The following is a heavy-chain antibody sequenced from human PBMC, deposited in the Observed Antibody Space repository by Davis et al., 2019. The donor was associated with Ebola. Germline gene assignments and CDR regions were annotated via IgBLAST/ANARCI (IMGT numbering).Heavy chain of an antibody. V-gene: IGHV3-7*03. J-gene: IGHJ4*02. CDR1: GFTFSNYW. CDR3: ARDVGSGWFDY. D-gene: IGHD6-19*01. Sequence: PGGSLRLSCAASGFTFSNYWMTWVRQAPGKGLEWVANINQLGIETFHVDSVKGRFTISRDNAKSSLYLQMKSLRAEDTAVYYCARDVGSGWFDYWGQGTLVTVSS. CDR2: INQLGIET.